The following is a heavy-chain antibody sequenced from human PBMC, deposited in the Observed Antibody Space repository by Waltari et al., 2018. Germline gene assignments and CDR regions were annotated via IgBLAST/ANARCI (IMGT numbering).Heavy chain of an antibody. V-gene: IGHV1-3*01. D-gene: IGHD3-9*01. CDR1: GYTFTSYA. CDR2: INAGNGNT. J-gene: IGHJ4*02. CDR3: ARDREYYDILTGYWWGYYFDY. Sequence: QVQLVQSGAEVKKPGASVKVSCKASGYTFTSYAMHWVRQAPGQRLEWMGWINAGNGNTKYSQKFQGRVTITRDTSASTAYMELSSLRSEDTAVYYCARDREYYDILTGYWWGYYFDYWGQGTLVTVSS.